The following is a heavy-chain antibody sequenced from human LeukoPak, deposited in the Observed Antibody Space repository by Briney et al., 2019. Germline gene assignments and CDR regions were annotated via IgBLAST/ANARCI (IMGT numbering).Heavy chain of an antibody. Sequence: SETLSLTCAVYGGSFSGCYWSWIRQPPGKGLEWIGEINHSGSTNYNPSLKSRVTISVDTSKNQFSLKLSSVTAADTAVYYCARVRVATHYYGSGSYYSLPFNYYYGMDVWGQGTTVTVSS. J-gene: IGHJ6*02. V-gene: IGHV4-34*01. CDR3: ARVRVATHYYGSGSYYSLPFNYYYGMDV. CDR2: INHSGST. D-gene: IGHD3-10*01. CDR1: GGSFSGCY.